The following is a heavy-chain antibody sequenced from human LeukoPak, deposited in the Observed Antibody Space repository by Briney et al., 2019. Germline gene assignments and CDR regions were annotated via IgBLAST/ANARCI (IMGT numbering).Heavy chain of an antibody. D-gene: IGHD4-17*01. J-gene: IGHJ4*02. CDR1: GFTFTSSA. CDR3: AAMGYGDYGGY. Sequence: GASVKVSRKASGFTFTSSAMQWVRQARGQRLEWIGWIVVGSGNTNYAQKFQERVTITRDMSTSTAYMELSSLRSEDTAVYYCAAMGYGDYGGYWGQGTLVTVSS. V-gene: IGHV1-58*02. CDR2: IVVGSGNT.